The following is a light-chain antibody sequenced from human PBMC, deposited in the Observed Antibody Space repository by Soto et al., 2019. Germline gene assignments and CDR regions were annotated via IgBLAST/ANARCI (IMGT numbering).Light chain of an antibody. CDR3: QQYRGWPRT. Sequence: EIVLTQSPATLSVSPGERVTLSCRASQSVDTNLAWYQQKPGQAPRLLIYGASTRATDMPGRFRGSGAGAEFTLTISSLQSEDSAVYYCQQYRGWPRTFGQGTKVEIK. V-gene: IGKV3D-15*01. CDR1: QSVDTN. J-gene: IGKJ1*01. CDR2: GAS.